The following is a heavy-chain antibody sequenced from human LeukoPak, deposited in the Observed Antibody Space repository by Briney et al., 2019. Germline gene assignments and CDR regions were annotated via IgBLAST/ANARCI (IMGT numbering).Heavy chain of an antibody. V-gene: IGHV3-23*01. J-gene: IGHJ4*02. Sequence: GGSLRLSCAASGFMFNTFTMSWVRQAPGKGLEWVSTITASAANTDYTDSVKGRFTISRDNSRDTLYLQMHSLRAEDTAVYYCATKTGFGYWGQGTLVTVSS. CDR3: ATKTGFGY. CDR2: ITASAANT. CDR1: GFMFNTFT.